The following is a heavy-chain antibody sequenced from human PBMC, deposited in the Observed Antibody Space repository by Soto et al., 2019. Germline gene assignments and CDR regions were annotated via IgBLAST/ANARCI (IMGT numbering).Heavy chain of an antibody. J-gene: IGHJ6*04. CDR3: ARVLILQPDYGMDV. CDR2: IIPIFGTA. Sequence: GASVQVSCKASGGTFSSYAISWVRQAPGQGLEWMGGIIPIFGTANYAQKFQGRVTITADESTSTAYMELSSLRSEDTAVYYCARVLILQPDYGMDVWGKGTTVTVSS. D-gene: IGHD2-2*01. V-gene: IGHV1-69*13. CDR1: GGTFSSYA.